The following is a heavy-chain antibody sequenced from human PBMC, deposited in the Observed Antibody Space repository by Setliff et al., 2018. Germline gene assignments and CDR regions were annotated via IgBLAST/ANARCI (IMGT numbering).Heavy chain of an antibody. CDR2: ISGSGGDT. J-gene: IGHJ3*02. V-gene: IGHV3-23*01. CDR3: AKAIRYGGGWELGAFDI. D-gene: IGHD6-19*01. CDR1: GFNFSNYA. Sequence: SLRLSCAASGFNFSNYAMNWVRQTPEKGLEWVSTISGSGGDTYYSDSANGRFTLSRDNSKNTLSLQMNSLRAEDTAIYYCAKAIRYGGGWELGAFDIWGQGTMVTVS.